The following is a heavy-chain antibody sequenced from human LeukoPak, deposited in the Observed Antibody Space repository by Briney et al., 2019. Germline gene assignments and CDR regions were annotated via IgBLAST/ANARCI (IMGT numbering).Heavy chain of an antibody. CDR1: GGSISRYY. CDR2: IYSSGTT. V-gene: IGHV4-4*07. J-gene: IGHJ6*03. CDR3: ARTVDFSNYQYCYYIDV. D-gene: IGHD4-11*01. Sequence: MTSETLSLTCTVSGGSISRYYWSWIRQPAGKGLEWIGHIYSSGTTNYNPSLKSRVTISVDTSKNQFSLKLSSVTAADTCVYYCARTVDFSNYQYCYYIDVWGKGTTVTVSS.